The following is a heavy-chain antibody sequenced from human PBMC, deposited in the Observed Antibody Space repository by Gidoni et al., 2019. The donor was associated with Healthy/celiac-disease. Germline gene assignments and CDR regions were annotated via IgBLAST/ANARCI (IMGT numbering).Heavy chain of an antibody. CDR2: ISYDGSNK. D-gene: IGHD2-21*02. V-gene: IGHV3-30*18. Sequence: QVQLVVSGGGVVLPGRSRRLSCAASGFTFSSYGLPGVRQAPGKGLEWVAVISYDGSNKYYADSVKGRFTISRDNSKNTLYLQMNSLGAEDTAVYYCAKDRHIAVVVTAGGPYDPSDYWGQGTLVTVSS. J-gene: IGHJ4*02. CDR1: GFTFSSYG. CDR3: AKDRHIAVVVTAGGPYDPSDY.